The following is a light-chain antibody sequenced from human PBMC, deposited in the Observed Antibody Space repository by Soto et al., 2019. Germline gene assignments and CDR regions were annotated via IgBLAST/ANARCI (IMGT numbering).Light chain of an antibody. CDR3: VLYMGSGIWV. CDR2: STN. Sequence: QTVVTQEPSFSVSPGRTVTLTCGLSSGSVSTSYYPSWYQQTPGQAPRTLIYSTNTRSCGVPDRFSGSILGNKAALTITGAQADDESDYYCVLYMGSGIWVFGGGTKVTVL. V-gene: IGLV8-61*01. CDR1: SGSVSTSYY. J-gene: IGLJ3*02.